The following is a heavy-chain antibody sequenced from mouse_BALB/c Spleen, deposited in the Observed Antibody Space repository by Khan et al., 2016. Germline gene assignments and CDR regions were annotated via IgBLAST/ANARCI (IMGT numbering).Heavy chain of an antibody. Sequence: EVELVESGPGLVKPSQSLSLTCTVTGYSITSDYAWNWIRQFPGNKLEWMGYISYSDSTNYNPSLKSRISITRDTSKNPFFLPLNSVTTEDTTTYYGARGMITTFDYWGQGTTLTVSS. J-gene: IGHJ2*01. D-gene: IGHD2-4*01. CDR2: ISYSDST. CDR3: ARGMITTFDY. V-gene: IGHV3-2*02. CDR1: GYSITSDYA.